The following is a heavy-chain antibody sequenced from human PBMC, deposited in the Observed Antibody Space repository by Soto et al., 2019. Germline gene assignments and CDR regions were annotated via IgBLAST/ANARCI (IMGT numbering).Heavy chain of an antibody. CDR2: ISGSGGTT. CDR1: GFTFRSYA. D-gene: IGHD3-22*01. J-gene: IGHJ4*02. V-gene: IGHV3-23*01. Sequence: EVQLLESGGGLGQPGGSLRLSCAASGFTFRSYAMTWVRQAPGQGLEWVASISGSGGTTNYADSVKGRFTTSRDNAKNALYLQMNSLRAEDTAVYYCATVNEYYYDSGAYHYWGQGTMVTVSS. CDR3: ATVNEYYYDSGAYHY.